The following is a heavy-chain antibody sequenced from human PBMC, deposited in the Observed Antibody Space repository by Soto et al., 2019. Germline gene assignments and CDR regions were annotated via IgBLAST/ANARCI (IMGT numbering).Heavy chain of an antibody. V-gene: IGHV3-21*01. Sequence: GGSLRLSCAASGFTFSSYSMNWVRQAPGKGLEWVSSISSSSSYIYYADSVKGRFTISRDNAKNSLYLQMNSLRAEDTAVYYCARAYCGGDCYAQIDGMDVWGQGTTVTVYS. CDR3: ARAYCGGDCYAQIDGMDV. D-gene: IGHD2-21*02. CDR1: GFTFSSYS. J-gene: IGHJ6*02. CDR2: ISSSSSYI.